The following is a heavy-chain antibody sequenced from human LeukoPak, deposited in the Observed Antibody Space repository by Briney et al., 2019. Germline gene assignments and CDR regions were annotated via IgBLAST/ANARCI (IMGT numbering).Heavy chain of an antibody. CDR3: ARDQPDIVVVPAAVTYYFDY. D-gene: IGHD2-2*01. V-gene: IGHV3-30*04. J-gene: IGHJ4*02. Sequence: PGGSLRLSCAASGFTFSSYAMHWVRQAPGKGLEWVAVISYYGSNKYYADSVKGRFTISRDNSKNTLYLQMNSLRAEDTAVYYCARDQPDIVVVPAAVTYYFDYWGQGTLVTVSS. CDR1: GFTFSSYA. CDR2: ISYYGSNK.